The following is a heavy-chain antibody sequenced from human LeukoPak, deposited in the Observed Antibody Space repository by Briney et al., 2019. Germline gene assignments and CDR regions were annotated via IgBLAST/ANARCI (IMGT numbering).Heavy chain of an antibody. V-gene: IGHV4-31*03. J-gene: IGHJ5*02. CDR1: GGSISSGGYY. CDR2: IYYSGST. D-gene: IGHD5-12*01. Sequence: SQTLSLTCTVSGGSISSGGYYWSWIRQHPGKGLEWIGYIYYSGSTYYNPSLKSRVTISVDTSKNQFSLKLSSVTAADTAVYYCARDQDSGYGLGWFDPWGQGTLVTVSS. CDR3: ARDQDSGYGLGWFDP.